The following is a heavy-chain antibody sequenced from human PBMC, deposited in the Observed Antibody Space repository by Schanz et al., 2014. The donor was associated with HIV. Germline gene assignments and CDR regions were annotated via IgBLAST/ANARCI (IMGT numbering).Heavy chain of an antibody. CDR2: IWYDGSNK. J-gene: IGHJ4*02. CDR3: AKRRDSGYAYFDY. CDR1: GFIFSSYG. Sequence: QVQLVESGGGVVQPGRSLRLSCAASGFIFSSYGMHWVRQAPGKGLEWVAVIWYDGSNKYYADSVKGRFTISRDNSKNTLYLQMNSLRAEDTAVYYCAKRRDSGYAYFDYWGQGTLVTVSS. D-gene: IGHD1-1*01. V-gene: IGHV3-33*06.